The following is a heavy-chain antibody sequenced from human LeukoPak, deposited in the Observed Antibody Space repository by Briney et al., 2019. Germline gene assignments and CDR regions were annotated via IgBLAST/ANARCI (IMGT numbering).Heavy chain of an antibody. J-gene: IGHJ6*03. V-gene: IGHV4-38-2*02. CDR2: FYHSGST. Sequence: PSETLSLTCTVSGDSVSRYYWSWIRQPPRKGLEWIGSFYHSGSTYYKPTLQNRVTISVDTSKNQFSLKLSSVTAADTAVYYCARGYCSGGSCYLSYYYMDVWGKGTTVTISS. D-gene: IGHD2-15*01. CDR3: ARGYCSGGSCYLSYYYMDV. CDR1: GDSVSRYY.